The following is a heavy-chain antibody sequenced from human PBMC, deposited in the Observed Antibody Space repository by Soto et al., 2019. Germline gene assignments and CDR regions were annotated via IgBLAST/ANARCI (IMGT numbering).Heavy chain of an antibody. CDR2: IYSTGST. Sequence: SETLSLTCTVSGGSISSYYWSWIRQPAGKGLEWIGLIYSTGSTNYNPSLKSRVTMSVDASKNQFSLKLNSVTAADTAVYYCATESSAAASEDYYYGMDVWGQGTTVTVSS. CDR1: GGSISSYY. D-gene: IGHD6-13*01. CDR3: ATESSAAASEDYYYGMDV. J-gene: IGHJ6*02. V-gene: IGHV4-4*07.